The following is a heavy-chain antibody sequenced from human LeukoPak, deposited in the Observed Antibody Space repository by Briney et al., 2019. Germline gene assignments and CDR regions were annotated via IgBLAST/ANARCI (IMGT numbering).Heavy chain of an antibody. CDR3: ARGPLRFLERAPSHFDY. CDR2: INHSGST. J-gene: IGHJ4*02. V-gene: IGHV4-34*01. CDR1: GGSFSGYY. Sequence: KTSEALSLTCAVYGGSFSGYYWSWIRQPPGKGLEWIGEINHSGSTNYNPSLKSRVTISVDTSKNQFSLKLSSVTAADTAVYYCARGPLRFLERAPSHFDYWGQGTLVTVSS. D-gene: IGHD3-3*01.